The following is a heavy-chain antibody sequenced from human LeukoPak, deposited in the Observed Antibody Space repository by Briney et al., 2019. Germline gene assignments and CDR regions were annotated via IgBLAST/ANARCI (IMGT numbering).Heavy chain of an antibody. CDR2: IKQDGSEK. CDR3: ARDRDYGSGRSYGLFDY. V-gene: IGHV3-7*01. J-gene: IGHJ4*02. D-gene: IGHD3-10*01. Sequence: GGSLRLSCEASGFTFSDYWMSWVRQAPGKGLEWVANIKQDGSEKYHLDSVKGRFTISRDNAKNSLYLQMNSLRAEDTVVYYCARDRDYGSGRSYGLFDYWGQGSLVTVSS. CDR1: GFTFSDYW.